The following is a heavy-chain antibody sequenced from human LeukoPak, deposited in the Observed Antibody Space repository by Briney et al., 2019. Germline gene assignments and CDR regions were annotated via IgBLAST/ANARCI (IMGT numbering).Heavy chain of an antibody. CDR2: IYYSGST. J-gene: IGHJ4*02. CDR3: ARGPDGYNYGFDY. V-gene: IGHV4-59*01. CDR1: GGSISSYY. D-gene: IGHD5-24*01. Sequence: SETLSLTCTVSGGSISSYYWSWIRQPPGKGLEWIGYIYYSGSTNYNPSPKSRVTISVDTSKNQFSLKLSSVTAADTAVYYCARGPDGYNYGFDYWGQGTLVTVSS.